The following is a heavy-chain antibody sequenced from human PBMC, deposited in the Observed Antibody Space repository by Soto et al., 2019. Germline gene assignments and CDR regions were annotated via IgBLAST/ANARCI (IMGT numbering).Heavy chain of an antibody. D-gene: IGHD5-12*01. CDR3: ARGRWLQLGPDY. V-gene: IGHV3-33*03. CDR2: IWYDGSNK. Sequence: QVQLVESGGGVVQPGRSLRLSCAASGVTFSNYGMHWVRLAPGKELEWVAVIWYDGSNKNYADSVKGRFTISRDNSKHTLYLQMHSLRAEDTAVYYCARGRWLQLGPDYWGQGTLVTVSS. CDR1: GVTFSNYG. J-gene: IGHJ4*02.